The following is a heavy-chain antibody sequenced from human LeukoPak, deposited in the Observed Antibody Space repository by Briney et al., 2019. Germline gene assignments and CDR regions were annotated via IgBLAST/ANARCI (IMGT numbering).Heavy chain of an antibody. D-gene: IGHD3-3*01. V-gene: IGHV1-2*02. J-gene: IGHJ5*02. CDR2: INPNSGGT. CDR1: GYTFTCYY. CDR3: ARSPGFLEWLPTTNWFDP. Sequence: GASVKVSCKASGYTFTCYYMHWVRQAPGQGLEWMRWINPNSGGTNYAQKFQGRVTMTRDTSISTAYMELSRLRSDDTAVYYCARSPGFLEWLPTTNWFDPWGQGTLVTVSS.